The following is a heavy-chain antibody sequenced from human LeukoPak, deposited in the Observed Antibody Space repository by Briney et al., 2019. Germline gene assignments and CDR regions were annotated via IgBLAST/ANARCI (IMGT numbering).Heavy chain of an antibody. D-gene: IGHD1-26*01. V-gene: IGHV3-33*01. Sequence: PGGSLRLSCAASGFTFSTYGMHWVRQAPGKGLDWVAVIWHDGSETYYADSVKGRFTISRDNSKNTLYLQMNSLRAEDTAVFYCVRGSPNSGSQYGYWGQGTLVTVSS. CDR1: GFTFSTYG. CDR2: IWHDGSET. CDR3: VRGSPNSGSQYGY. J-gene: IGHJ4*02.